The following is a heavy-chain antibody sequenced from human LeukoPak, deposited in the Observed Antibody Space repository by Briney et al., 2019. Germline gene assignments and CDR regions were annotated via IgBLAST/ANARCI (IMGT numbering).Heavy chain of an antibody. CDR3: TTGLCSGGTCYSLGY. J-gene: IGHJ4*02. CDR2: IKSKTDGGTT. Sequence: GGSLRLSCAASGFTFSNAWMTWVRQGPGKGLEWVGRIKSKTDGGTTDYAATVKGGFTISRDDSKNTLYVQMNSLKTEDTAVYYCTTGLCSGGTCYSLGYWGQGTLVTVSA. CDR1: GFTFSNAW. V-gene: IGHV3-15*01. D-gene: IGHD2-15*01.